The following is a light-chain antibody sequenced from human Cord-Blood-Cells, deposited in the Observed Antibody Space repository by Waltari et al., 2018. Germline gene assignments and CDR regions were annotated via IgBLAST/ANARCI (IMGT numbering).Light chain of an antibody. CDR1: QSISSY. V-gene: IGKV1-39*01. CDR2: AAS. CDR3: QQSYSTPGIT. J-gene: IGKJ5*01. Sequence: DIQMTQSPSSLSASVGDRVTITCRASQSISSYLNWYQQKPGKAPKLLIYAASSLQSGVPSRFSDSGSGTDFTLTISSLQPEDFATYYCQQSYSTPGITFGQGTRLEIK.